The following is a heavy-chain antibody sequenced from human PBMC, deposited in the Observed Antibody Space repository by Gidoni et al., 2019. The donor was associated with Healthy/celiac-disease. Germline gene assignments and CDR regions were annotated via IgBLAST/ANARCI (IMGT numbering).Heavy chain of an antibody. Sequence: HVTFTESVPVLFQPTEPLTLTCTVSGFSLSHAIMVVLWIRQPPGKALEWLAHIFSNDAKAYSTSMKSRLTRSKDTSKSQVVRTRTNMDPVDTATYYCARIRIYYYGVGSYYSDYWGQGTLVTVSS. CDR3: ARIRIYYYGVGSYYSDY. J-gene: IGHJ4*02. D-gene: IGHD3-10*01. CDR2: IFSNDAK. V-gene: IGHV2-26*01. CDR1: GFSLSHAIMV.